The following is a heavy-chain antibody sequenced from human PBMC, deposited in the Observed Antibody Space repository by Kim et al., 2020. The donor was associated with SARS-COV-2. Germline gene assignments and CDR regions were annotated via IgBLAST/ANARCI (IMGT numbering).Heavy chain of an antibody. CDR1: GFTFSSYW. CDR3: ARDRGSSWVFGWFDP. V-gene: IGHV3-74*01. D-gene: IGHD6-13*01. Sequence: GGSLRLSCAASGFTFSSYWMHWVRQAPGKGLVWVSRINSDGSSTSYADSVKGRFTISRDNAKNTLYLQMNSLRAVDTAVYYCARDRGSSWVFGWFDPWGQGTLITVSS. CDR2: INSDGSST. J-gene: IGHJ5*02.